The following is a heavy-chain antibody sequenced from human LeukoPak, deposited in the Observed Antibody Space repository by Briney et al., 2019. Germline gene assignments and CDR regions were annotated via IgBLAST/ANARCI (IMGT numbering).Heavy chain of an antibody. D-gene: IGHD6-13*01. Sequence: HGESLKISCKGSGYSFTSYWIGWVRQMPGKGLEWMGIIYPGDSDTRYSPSFQGQVTISADKSISTAYLQWSSLKASDTAMYYCARHGDSSSWFDYGWFDPWGQGTLVTVSS. V-gene: IGHV5-51*01. J-gene: IGHJ5*02. CDR2: IYPGDSDT. CDR1: GYSFTSYW. CDR3: ARHGDSSSWFDYGWFDP.